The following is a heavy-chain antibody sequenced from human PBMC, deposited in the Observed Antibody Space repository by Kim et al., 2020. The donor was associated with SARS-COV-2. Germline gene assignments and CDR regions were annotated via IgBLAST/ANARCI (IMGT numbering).Heavy chain of an antibody. Sequence: GGSLRLSCVGSGFEFGDYGMHWVRQAPGKGLEWVSYIRDDGRDTWYADSVRGRFTASRDNREYSLYLQMTGLRSEDTALYYCAKNADLLLTYYDMYVWG. CDR1: GFEFGDYG. CDR3: AKNADLLLTYYDMYV. V-gene: IGHV3-43*02. D-gene: IGHD1-26*01. J-gene: IGHJ6*03. CDR2: IRDDGRDT.